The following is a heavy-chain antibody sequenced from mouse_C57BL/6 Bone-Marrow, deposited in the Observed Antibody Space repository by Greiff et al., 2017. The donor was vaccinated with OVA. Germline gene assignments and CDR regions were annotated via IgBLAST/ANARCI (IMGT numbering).Heavy chain of an antibody. CDR2: INPSNGGT. CDR1: GYTFTSYW. V-gene: IGHV1-53*01. D-gene: IGHD2-13*01. J-gene: IGHJ1*03. Sequence: QVQLKESGTELVKPGASVKLSCKASGYTFTSYWMHWVKQRPGQGLEWIGNINPSNGGTNYNEKFKSKATLTVDKSSSTAYMQLSSLTSEDSAVYYCARGDPNRYWYFDVWGTGTTVTVSS. CDR3: ARGDPNRYWYFDV.